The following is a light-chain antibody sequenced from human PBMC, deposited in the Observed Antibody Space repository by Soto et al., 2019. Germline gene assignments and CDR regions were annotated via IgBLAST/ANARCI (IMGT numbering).Light chain of an antibody. CDR2: DAS. V-gene: IGKV3-11*01. Sequence: EIVLTQSPATLSLSPGERATLSCRASQSVSSYLAWYQQKPGQAPRLLFYDASNRATGIPARFSGSGSGTDFTLTISSLEPEDFAVYYCQQRSNWTFSQGTKVDIK. J-gene: IGKJ1*01. CDR1: QSVSSY. CDR3: QQRSNWT.